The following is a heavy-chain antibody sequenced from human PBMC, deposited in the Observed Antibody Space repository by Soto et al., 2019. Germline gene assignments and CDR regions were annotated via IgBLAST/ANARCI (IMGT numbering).Heavy chain of an antibody. CDR2: LTSSGGT. CDR3: AKLTTD. D-gene: IGHD1-1*01. J-gene: IGHJ4*02. V-gene: IGHV3-23*01. CDR1: GFTFSRHS. Sequence: EVQLLESGGGLVQPGGSLRLSCAASGFTFSRHSMSWVRQAPGKGLEWVSTLTSSGGTYYADSVKGRFTISGDSSKSPLYLQMNSLRAEDTAVYYCAKLTTDWGQGTLVTVSS.